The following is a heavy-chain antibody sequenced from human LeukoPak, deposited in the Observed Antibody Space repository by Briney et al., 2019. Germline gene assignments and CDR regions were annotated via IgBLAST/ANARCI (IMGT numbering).Heavy chain of an antibody. V-gene: IGHV3-30*18. CDR1: GFTFSSYG. CDR2: ISYDGSNK. Sequence: PGGSLRLSCAASGFTFSSYGMHWVRQAPGKGLEWVAVISYDGSNKYYADSVKGRFTISRDNSKNTLYLQMNSPRAEDTAVYYCAKEGGLERPEGENYFDYWGQGTLVTVSS. CDR3: AKEGGLERPEGENYFDY. D-gene: IGHD1-1*01. J-gene: IGHJ4*02.